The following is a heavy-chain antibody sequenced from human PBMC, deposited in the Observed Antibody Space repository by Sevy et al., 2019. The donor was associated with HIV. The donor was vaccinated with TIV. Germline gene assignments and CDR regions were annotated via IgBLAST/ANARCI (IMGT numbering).Heavy chain of an antibody. CDR2: INPDSGGP. J-gene: IGHJ4*02. Sequence: ASVKVSCKASGYTFTGYYMHWMRQAPGQGLEWMGWINPDSGGPIYVPKFQGRVTLTRDTSISTAYMDLSRLKSDVTAVYYCVRDDRDGYFEYWGQGTLVTVSS. V-gene: IGHV1-2*02. CDR3: VRDDRDGYFEY. CDR1: GYTFTGYY.